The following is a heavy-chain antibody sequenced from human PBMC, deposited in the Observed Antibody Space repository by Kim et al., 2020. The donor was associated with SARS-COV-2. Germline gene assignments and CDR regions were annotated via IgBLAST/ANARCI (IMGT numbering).Heavy chain of an antibody. CDR3: ARGHLGINY. Sequence: SKLYHVDSVKNRFTNSIDNAKNSLYLQMTSLRAEDTGVYYCARGHLGINYWGQGTQVTVSS. J-gene: IGHJ4*02. V-gene: IGHV3-7*01. CDR2: SKL. D-gene: IGHD1-26*01.